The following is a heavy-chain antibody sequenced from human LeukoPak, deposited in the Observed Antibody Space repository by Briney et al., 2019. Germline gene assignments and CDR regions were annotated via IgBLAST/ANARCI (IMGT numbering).Heavy chain of an antibody. D-gene: IGHD1-26*01. CDR2: IGTAGDT. V-gene: IGHV3-13*04. CDR1: GFSFSSYD. CDR3: TRDRRGGYDY. J-gene: IGHJ4*02. Sequence: QPGGSLRLSCAASGFSFSSYDMHWVRQATGKGLEWVLGIGTAGDTYYPGSVKDRFTISRENAKNSLFLQMNSLRVGDTAVYYCTRDRRGGYDYWGQGTLVTVSS.